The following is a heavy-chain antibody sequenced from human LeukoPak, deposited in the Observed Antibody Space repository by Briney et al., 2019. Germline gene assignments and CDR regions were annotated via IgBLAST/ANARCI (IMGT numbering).Heavy chain of an antibody. CDR2: INTDGSST. D-gene: IGHD3-3*01. CDR1: GFTFSSYW. V-gene: IGHV3-74*01. Sequence: GGSLRLSCAASGFTFSSYWMHWVRQAPGKGLVWVSRINTDGSSTSYADSVKGRFTISRDNAKNTLYLQMNSLRAEDTAVYYCARDWSGYYSSGYFDLWGRGTLVTVSS. CDR3: ARDWSGYYSSGYFDL. J-gene: IGHJ2*01.